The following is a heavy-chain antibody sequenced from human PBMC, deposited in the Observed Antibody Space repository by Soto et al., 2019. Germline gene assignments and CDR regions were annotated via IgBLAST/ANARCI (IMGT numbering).Heavy chain of an antibody. CDR2: IYQSETT. Sequence: PSETLSLTCSVAGDSIRGRRWSWIRKNPGKGLEWIGYIYQSETTSSNPSLGSRVTISVDTSKNQSSLNLSSVTAADTAVYYCARRHVLRFLEWLSGKNYFDYWGQGTLVTVSS. V-gene: IGHV4-59*08. D-gene: IGHD3-3*01. CDR1: GDSIRGRR. J-gene: IGHJ4*02. CDR3: ARRHVLRFLEWLSGKNYFDY.